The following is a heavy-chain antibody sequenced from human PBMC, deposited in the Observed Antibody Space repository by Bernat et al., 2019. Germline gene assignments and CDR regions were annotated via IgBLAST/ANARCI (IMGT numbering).Heavy chain of an antibody. V-gene: IGHV4-59*01. J-gene: IGHJ4*02. CDR2: IYYSGST. Sequence: QLQLQESGPGLVKPSETLSLTCVVSGGSISSYYWSWIRQPPGKGLEWIGYIYYSGSTNYNPSLKSRVTISVDTSKNQFSLKLSSVTAADTAVYYCARVRYFDWLPRYYFDYWGQGTLVTVSS. CDR3: ARVRYFDWLPRYYFDY. D-gene: IGHD3-9*01. CDR1: GGSISSYY.